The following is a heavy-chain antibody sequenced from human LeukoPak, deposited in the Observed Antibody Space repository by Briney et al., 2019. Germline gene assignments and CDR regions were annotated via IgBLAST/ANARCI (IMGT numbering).Heavy chain of an antibody. CDR1: GGSFSGYY. CDR2: INHSGST. Sequence: SETLSLTCAVYGGSFSGYYWSWIRQPPGKGLEWIREINHSGSTNYNPSLKSRVTISVDTSKNQFSLKLSSVTAADTAVYYCASKTRDYFDYWGQGTLVTVSS. CDR3: ASKTRDYFDY. V-gene: IGHV4-34*01. J-gene: IGHJ4*02.